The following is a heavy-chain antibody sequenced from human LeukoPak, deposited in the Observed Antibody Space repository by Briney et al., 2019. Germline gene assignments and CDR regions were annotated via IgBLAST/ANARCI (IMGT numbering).Heavy chain of an antibody. D-gene: IGHD3-10*01. J-gene: IGHJ4*02. CDR3: TTVSLLWFGELSD. CDR2: IKSKTDGGTT. Sequence: GGSLRLSCAASGFTFSNAWMSWVRQAPGKGLEWVGRIKSKTDGGTTDYAAPVKGRFTISRDDSKNTLYLQMNSLKTEDTAVYYCTTVSLLWFGELSDWGQGTLVTVSS. V-gene: IGHV3-15*01. CDR1: GFTFSNAW.